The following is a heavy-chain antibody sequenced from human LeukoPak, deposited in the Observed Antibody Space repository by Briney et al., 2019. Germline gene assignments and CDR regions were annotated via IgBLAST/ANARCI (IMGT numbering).Heavy chain of an antibody. J-gene: IGHJ4*02. Sequence: YPGGSLRLSCAASGFTFSTFGMRWVRQAPGKGLEWVSTIPASGGNTYYADSVRGRFTISRDNSKNTLYLQINSLTAEDTAIYYRVRYLSGWYYFDWWGQGTLVTVSS. CDR1: GFTFSTFG. V-gene: IGHV3-23*01. CDR2: IPASGGNT. D-gene: IGHD6-19*01. CDR3: VRYLSGWYYFDW.